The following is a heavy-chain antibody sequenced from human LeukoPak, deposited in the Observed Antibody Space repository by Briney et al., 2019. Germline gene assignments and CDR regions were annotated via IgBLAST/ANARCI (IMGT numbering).Heavy chain of an antibody. D-gene: IGHD5-24*01. J-gene: IGHJ4*02. V-gene: IGHV3-23*01. Sequence: GGSLRLSCSASGFAFRNYGMAWVRQAPGKGLDFVSAVNAKGDVTFYADSVKGRFTMSRDNSRDTLYLQMNSLRAEDTAVYYCANEKGDGLPFDYWGQGTLITVSS. CDR1: GFAFRNYG. CDR3: ANEKGDGLPFDY. CDR2: VNAKGDVT.